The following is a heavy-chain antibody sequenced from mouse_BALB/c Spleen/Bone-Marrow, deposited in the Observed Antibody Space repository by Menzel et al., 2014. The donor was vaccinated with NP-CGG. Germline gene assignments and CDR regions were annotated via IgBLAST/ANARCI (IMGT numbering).Heavy chain of an antibody. CDR1: GYTFTDYV. CDR2: ISSYYGDA. Sequence: VQLQQSGAELVRPGVSVKISCKGSGYTFTDYVVHWVKQSHTKSLEWIGLISSYYGDATYNQKFKGKATMTVDKSSSTAFLELTRLSAGDSANYCRRRSGKVRNAMDYWGQGTSVTVSS. J-gene: IGHJ4*01. CDR3: RRSGKVRNAMDY. V-gene: IGHV1-67*01.